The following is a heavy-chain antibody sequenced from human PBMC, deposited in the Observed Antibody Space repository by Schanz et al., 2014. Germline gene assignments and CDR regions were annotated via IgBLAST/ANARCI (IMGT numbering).Heavy chain of an antibody. J-gene: IGHJ4*02. CDR2: VSRSTPDI. Sequence: EVQLVESGGGWVQPGGSLRLSCAASGFTFSDYSMNWVRQAPGKGLEWVSYVSRSTPDIYYADSVKGRFTISRDNSKNSLYLQMNSLRAEDTAVYYCARIGGSVFDYWAQGTLVTVSS. D-gene: IGHD3-10*01. CDR1: GFTFSDYS. CDR3: ARIGGSVFDY. V-gene: IGHV3-48*04.